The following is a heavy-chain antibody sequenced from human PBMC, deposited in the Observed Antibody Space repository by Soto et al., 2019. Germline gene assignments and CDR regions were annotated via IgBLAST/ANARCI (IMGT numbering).Heavy chain of an antibody. CDR1: GGTFSSYA. D-gene: IGHD3-9*01. CDR3: ARDAYYDILTGASAWFDP. Sequence: QVQLVQSGAEVKKPGSSVKVSCKASGGTFSSYAISWVRQAPGQGLEWMGGIIPIFGTANYAQKFQGRVTITADESTSTAYMELSSLRSEDTAVYYCARDAYYDILTGASAWFDPWGQGTLVTVSS. J-gene: IGHJ5*02. V-gene: IGHV1-69*12. CDR2: IIPIFGTA.